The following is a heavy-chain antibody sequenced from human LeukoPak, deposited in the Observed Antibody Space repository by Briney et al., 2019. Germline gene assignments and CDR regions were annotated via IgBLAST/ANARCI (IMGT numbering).Heavy chain of an antibody. D-gene: IGHD1-14*01. CDR2: IYTSGST. J-gene: IGHJ4*02. CDR1: GGSISPYY. V-gene: IGHV4-4*07. Sequence: NPSETLSLTCTVSGGSISPYYWSWIRQPAGKGLEWIGRIYTSGSTNYNPSLKSRVTMSVDTSKNQFSLNLNSVTAADTAVYYCARDRYRTLYYFDYWGQGTLVTVSS. CDR3: ARDRYRTLYYFDY.